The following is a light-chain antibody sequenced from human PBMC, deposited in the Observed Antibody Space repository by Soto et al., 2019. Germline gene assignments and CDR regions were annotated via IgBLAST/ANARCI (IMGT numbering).Light chain of an antibody. CDR3: QQYNRYWT. Sequence: DIQMTHAPSSRSASVGDRVTITFRASQTISSWLAWYQQKPGKDPKLLIYDASSLESGVQSRFSGSGSETEFTLTISSLFPDDFATYYRQQYNRYWTCGNGNKGDIK. CDR1: QTISSW. J-gene: IGKJ1*01. V-gene: IGKV1-5*01. CDR2: DAS.